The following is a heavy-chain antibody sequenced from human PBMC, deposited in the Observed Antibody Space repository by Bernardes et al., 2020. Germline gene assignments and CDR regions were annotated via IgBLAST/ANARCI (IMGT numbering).Heavy chain of an antibody. Sequence: GGSLRLSCAASGFTFSSYAMHWVRQAPGKGMEWVAVISYDGSNKYYSDSLEGRFTISRDNSKNTMYLQMNSLRAEDTAVYYCARDFWEMATITTWAIGMGVWGQGTTVTVSS. J-gene: IGHJ6*02. V-gene: IGHV3-30*04. CDR3: ARDFWEMATITTWAIGMGV. CDR1: GFTFSSYA. CDR2: ISYDGSNK. D-gene: IGHD5-12*01.